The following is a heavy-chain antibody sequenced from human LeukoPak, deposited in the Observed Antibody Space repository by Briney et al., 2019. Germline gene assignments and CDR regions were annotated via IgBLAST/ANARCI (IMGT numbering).Heavy chain of an antibody. V-gene: IGHV3-30*02. CDR3: AKNRYSYGPFDY. CDR2: IRYDGSNK. D-gene: IGHD5-18*01. CDR1: GFTFSSYG. J-gene: IGHJ4*02. Sequence: GGSLRLSCAASGFTFSSYGMHWVRQAPGKGLEWVAFIRYDGSNKYYADSVKGRFTISRDNSKNTLYLQMNSLRAEDTAVYHCAKNRYSYGPFDYWGQGTLVTVSS.